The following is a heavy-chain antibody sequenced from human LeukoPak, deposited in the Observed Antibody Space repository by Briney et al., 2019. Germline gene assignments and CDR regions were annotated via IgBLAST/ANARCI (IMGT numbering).Heavy chain of an antibody. CDR3: ARGGSYYYFDY. CDR2: ISAYNGNT. Sequence: ASVKVSCKASGYTFTSYGISWVRQAPGQGLEWMGWISAYNGNTNYAQKLQGRVTMTRDMSTSTVYMELSSLRSEDTAVYYCARGGSYYYFDYWGQGTLVTVSS. V-gene: IGHV1-18*01. J-gene: IGHJ4*02. D-gene: IGHD3-10*01. CDR1: GYTFTSYG.